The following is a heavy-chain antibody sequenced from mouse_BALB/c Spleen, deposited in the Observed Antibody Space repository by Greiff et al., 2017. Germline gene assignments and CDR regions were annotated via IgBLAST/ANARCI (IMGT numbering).Heavy chain of an antibody. J-gene: IGHJ2*01. CDR2: INPSTGYT. V-gene: IGHV1-7*01. CDR1: GYTFTSYW. Sequence: QVQLQQSGAELAKPGASVKMSCKASGYTFTSYWMHWVKQRPGQGLEWIGYINPSTGYTEYNQKFKDKATLTADKSSSTAYMQLSSLTSEDSAVYYCARGGLRNFDYWGQGTTLTVSS. CDR3: ARGGLRNFDY. D-gene: IGHD3-1*01.